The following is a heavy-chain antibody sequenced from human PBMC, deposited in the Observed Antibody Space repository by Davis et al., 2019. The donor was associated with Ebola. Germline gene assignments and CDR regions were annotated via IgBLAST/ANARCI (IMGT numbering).Heavy chain of an antibody. J-gene: IGHJ4*02. Sequence: GESLKISCAASGFIFSDYAMHWVRQAPGKGLEWVAVVSYDGSKKYYVDSVKGRFTISRDNSKNMVYLQMDRLRAEDTAVYYCARGLEERQLITKFDYWSQGTLVTVSS. CDR2: VSYDGSKK. CDR1: GFIFSDYA. D-gene: IGHD2-2*01. V-gene: IGHV3-30*04. CDR3: ARGLEERQLITKFDY.